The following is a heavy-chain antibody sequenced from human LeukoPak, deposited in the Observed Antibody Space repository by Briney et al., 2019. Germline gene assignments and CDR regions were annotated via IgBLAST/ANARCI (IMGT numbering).Heavy chain of an antibody. CDR2: VYYSGST. J-gene: IGHJ1*01. CDR3: ARGVSYYDSSGYYNEYFQH. Sequence: SETPSLTCTVSGDSISSNNFYWDWIRQPPGKGLEWIGSVYYSGSTYYNPSLKSRLTISVGTSKNQFSLKLSSVTAADTAVYYCARGVSYYDSSGYYNEYFQHWGQGTLVTVSS. V-gene: IGHV4-39*01. CDR1: GDSISSNNFY. D-gene: IGHD3-22*01.